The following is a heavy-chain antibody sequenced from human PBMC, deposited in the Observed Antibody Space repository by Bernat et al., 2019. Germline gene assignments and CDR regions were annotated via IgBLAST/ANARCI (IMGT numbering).Heavy chain of an antibody. CDR3: ARDDLNYGEWIEYGMDV. CDR1: GGSISSYY. CDR2: IYYSVST. D-gene: IGHD3-16*01. Sequence: QVQLQESGPGLVKPSETLSLTCTVSGGSISSYYWSWIRQPPGKGLEWIGYIYYSVSTNYNPSLKSRVTISVDTSKNQFSLKLSSVTAADTAVYYCARDDLNYGEWIEYGMDVWGQGTTVTVSS. V-gene: IGHV4-59*01. J-gene: IGHJ6*02.